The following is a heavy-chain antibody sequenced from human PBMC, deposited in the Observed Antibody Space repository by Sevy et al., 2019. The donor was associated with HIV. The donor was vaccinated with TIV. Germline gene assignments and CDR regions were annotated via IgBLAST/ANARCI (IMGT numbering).Heavy chain of an antibody. CDR2: IKQDGSEI. D-gene: IGHD4-17*01. CDR1: GFIFSGYW. J-gene: IGHJ4*02. V-gene: IGHV3-7*01. Sequence: GGSLRLSCAASGFIFSGYWMSWVRQAPGRGLEWVANIKQDGSEIYYGDSVKGRFTISRDNAKNSLYLQMNSLRVEDTGVYYCARDSAMTKDSWGEGTLVTVPS. CDR3: ARDSAMTKDS.